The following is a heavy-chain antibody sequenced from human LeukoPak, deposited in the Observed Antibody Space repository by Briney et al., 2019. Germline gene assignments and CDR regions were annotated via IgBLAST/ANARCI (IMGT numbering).Heavy chain of an antibody. CDR3: ARDWSFPAGSGSYYWFDP. D-gene: IGHD3-10*01. J-gene: IGHJ5*02. Sequence: PGGSLRLSCAASGFTFSSYSMNWVRQAPGKGLEWVSYISSSSTIYYADSVKGRFTISRDNAKNSLYLQMNSLRAEDTAVYYCARDWSFPAGSGSYYWFDPWGQGTLVTVSS. CDR2: ISSSSTI. CDR1: GFTFSSYS. V-gene: IGHV3-48*01.